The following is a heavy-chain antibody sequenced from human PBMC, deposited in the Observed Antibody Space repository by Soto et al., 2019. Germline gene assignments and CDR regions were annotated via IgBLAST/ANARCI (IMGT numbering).Heavy chain of an antibody. CDR1: GYTFTSHT. Sequence: ASVKVSCKASGYTFTSHTISWVRQAPGQGLEWMGRISTYNGKTNYAQTLQGRVTMTTDTSTSTAYMELKSLRSDDTAVYYCARVQGDHILVVEAAPDYWGQGTLVTVS. V-gene: IGHV1-18*04. CDR2: ISTYNGKT. CDR3: ARVQGDHILVVEAAPDY. D-gene: IGHD2-2*01. J-gene: IGHJ4*02.